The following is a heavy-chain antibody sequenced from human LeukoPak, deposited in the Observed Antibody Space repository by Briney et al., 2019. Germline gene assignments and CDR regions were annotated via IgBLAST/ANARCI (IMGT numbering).Heavy chain of an antibody. Sequence: GGSLRLSCVASGFTFSSSWMGWVRQAPGKGLEWVANIKQDGSEKSYVESVRGRFTISRDNAKNSLYLQLNSLRAEDTALYYCARDNPPDYWGQGALVTVSS. CDR2: IKQDGSEK. CDR3: ARDNPPDY. J-gene: IGHJ4*02. CDR1: GFTFSSSW. V-gene: IGHV3-7*03.